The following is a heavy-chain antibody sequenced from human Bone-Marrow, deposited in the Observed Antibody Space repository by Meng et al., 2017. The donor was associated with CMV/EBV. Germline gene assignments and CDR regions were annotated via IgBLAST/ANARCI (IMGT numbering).Heavy chain of an antibody. D-gene: IGHD4-23*01. CDR2: ISAYNGNA. CDR3: AREGGGNGANWFDP. J-gene: IGHJ5*02. Sequence: ASVKVSCKASGYTFTSYDISWVRQAPGHGLEWMGWISAYNGNANYAQKLQGRVTMTTDTSTSTAYMELRSLRSDDTAVYYCAREGGGNGANWFDPWGQGTLVTGSS. CDR1: GYTFTSYD. V-gene: IGHV1-18*01.